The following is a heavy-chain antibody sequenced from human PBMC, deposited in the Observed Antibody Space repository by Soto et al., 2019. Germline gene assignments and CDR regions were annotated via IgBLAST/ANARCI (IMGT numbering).Heavy chain of an antibody. CDR3: ASEMSGYCSSTSCYPAHYYYYGMDV. Sequence: QVQLVQSGAEVKKPGSSVKVSCKASGGTFSSYAISWVRQAPGQGLEWMGGIIAIFGTANYAQKFQGRVTITADKSTSTAYMELSSLRSEDTAVYYCASEMSGYCSSTSCYPAHYYYYGMDVWGQGTTVTVSS. D-gene: IGHD2-2*01. V-gene: IGHV1-69*06. CDR2: IIAIFGTA. CDR1: GGTFSSYA. J-gene: IGHJ6*02.